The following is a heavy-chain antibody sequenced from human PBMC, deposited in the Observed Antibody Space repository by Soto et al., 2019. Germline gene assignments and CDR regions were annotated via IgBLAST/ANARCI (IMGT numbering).Heavy chain of an antibody. CDR2: ISYDGSNK. Sequence: QVQLVESGGGVVQPGRSLRLSCAASGFTFSSYGVHWVRQAPGKGLEWVAVISYDGSNKYYADSVKGRFTISRDNSKNTLYLQMNSLRAEDTVVYYCAPLRGAEGNFDYWGQGTLVTVSS. V-gene: IGHV3-30*03. CDR3: APLRGAEGNFDY. J-gene: IGHJ4*02. D-gene: IGHD1-26*01. CDR1: GFTFSSYG.